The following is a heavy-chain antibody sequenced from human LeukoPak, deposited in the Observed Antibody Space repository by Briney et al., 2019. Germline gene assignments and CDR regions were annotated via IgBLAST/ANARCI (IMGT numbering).Heavy chain of an antibody. D-gene: IGHD4-17*01. CDR1: GGSISGYY. CDR3: AREPSTVSAYI. CDR2: IYYSEST. V-gene: IGHV4-59*01. Sequence: SETLSLTCTVSGGSISGYYWSWIRQPPGKGLEWIGYIYYSESTNYNPSFKSRVTISVDTSKNQFPLKLSSVTAADTAVYYCAREPSTVSAYIWGQGTLVTVSS. J-gene: IGHJ4*02.